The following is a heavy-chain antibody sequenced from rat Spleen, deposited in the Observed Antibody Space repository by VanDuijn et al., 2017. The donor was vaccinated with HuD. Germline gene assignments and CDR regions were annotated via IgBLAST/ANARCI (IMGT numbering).Heavy chain of an antibody. J-gene: IGHJ2*01. D-gene: IGHD1-9*01. CDR1: GFTFSDFF. CDR3: ARRHYGYTDYFDY. V-gene: IGHV5-29*01. CDR2: ISDDGTST. Sequence: EVQLVESDGGLVQPGRSLKLSCAASGFTFSDFFMAWVRQAPAQGLEWVATISDDGTSTYYRDSVKGRFTISRDNAKSTLSLQIDSLRSEDTATYYCARRHYGYTDYFDYWGQGVMVTVSS.